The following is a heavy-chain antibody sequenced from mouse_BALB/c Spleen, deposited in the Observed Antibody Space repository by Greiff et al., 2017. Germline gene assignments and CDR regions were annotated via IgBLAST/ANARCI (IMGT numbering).Heavy chain of an antibody. D-gene: IGHD1-1*01. Sequence: QVQLQPSGAELVKPGASVKLSCTASGYTFTEYIIHWVQPRSGQGLEWFGCFYPGSGSIKYNEKFKDKDTLTADKSSSTVYMELSRLTSEDSAVYFCARHEDPYYYGSTAWLADWGQGTLGTVAA. CDR2: FYPGSGSI. V-gene: IGHV1-62-2*01. CDR1: GYTFTEYI. J-gene: IGHJ3*01. CDR3: ARHEDPYYYGSTAWLAD.